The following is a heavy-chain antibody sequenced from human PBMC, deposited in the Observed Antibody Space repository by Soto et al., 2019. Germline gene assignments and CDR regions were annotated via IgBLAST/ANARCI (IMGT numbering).Heavy chain of an antibody. D-gene: IGHD6-13*01. CDR1: GGTFSSYA. CDR3: ARGLYSSSWYHHAY. J-gene: IGHJ4*02. V-gene: IGHV1-69*01. Sequence: QVQLVQSGAEVKKPGSSVKVSCKASGGTFSSYAISWVRQAPGQGLEWMGGIIPIFGTANYAQKFQGRVTITADESTSTAYMELSSLRSEDTAVYYCARGLYSSSWYHHAYWGQGTLVTVSS. CDR2: IIPIFGTA.